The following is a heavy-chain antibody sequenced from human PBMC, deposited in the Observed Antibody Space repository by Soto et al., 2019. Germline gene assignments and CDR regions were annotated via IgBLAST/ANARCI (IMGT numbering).Heavy chain of an antibody. V-gene: IGHV1-2*02. CDR1: GYIFTGYY. D-gene: IGHD3-9*01. J-gene: IGHJ3*02. CDR2: INTKTGGT. CDR3: ATDKVAFDM. Sequence: GASVKVSWKASGYIFTGYYIQWVRQAPGQGLEWMGWINTKTGGTKYAQKFQGRVTMTRDTSINTAYMEVSRLRSDDTAVYYCATDKVAFDMWGQGTMVTVSS.